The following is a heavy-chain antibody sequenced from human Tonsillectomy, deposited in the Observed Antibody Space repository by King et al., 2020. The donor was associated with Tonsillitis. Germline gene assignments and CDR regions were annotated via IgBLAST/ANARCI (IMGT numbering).Heavy chain of an antibody. D-gene: IGHD3-3*01. V-gene: IGHV1-18*04. CDR1: GYTFTSYG. CDR2: ISAYNGNT. Sequence: VQLVESGAEVKKPGASVKVSCKASGYTFTSYGISWVRQAPGQGLEWMGWISAYNGNTNYAQNLQGRVTMTTDTSTSTAYMELRSLRSDDAAVYYCARGVLRHHYDFWSGYQYYFDYWGQGTLVTVSS. J-gene: IGHJ4*02. CDR3: ARGVLRHHYDFWSGYQYYFDY.